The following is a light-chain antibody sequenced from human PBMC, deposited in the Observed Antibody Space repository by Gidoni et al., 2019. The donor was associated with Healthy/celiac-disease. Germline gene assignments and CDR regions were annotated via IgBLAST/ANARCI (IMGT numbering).Light chain of an antibody. CDR2: EVS. CDR3: SSYAGSNNRYV. V-gene: IGLV2-8*01. J-gene: IGLJ1*01. Sequence: QSALTQPPSPSGSPGQSVTISCTGTSSDVGGYNYVSWYHQHPGKAPKLMIYEVSKRPSGVPDRFSGSKSGNTASLTVSGLQAEDEADYYCSSYAGSNNRYVFGTGTKVTVL. CDR1: SSDVGGYNY.